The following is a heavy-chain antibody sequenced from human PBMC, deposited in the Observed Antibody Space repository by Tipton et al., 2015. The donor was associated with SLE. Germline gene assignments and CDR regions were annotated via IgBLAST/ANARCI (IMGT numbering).Heavy chain of an antibody. D-gene: IGHD2-2*01. CDR3: ARDWCSSTSCYGYYYMDV. Sequence: LRLSCTVSGGSISDHYWSWIRRPPGKGLEWIGEINHSGSTNYNPSLKSRVTISVDTSKNQFSLKLSSVTAADTAVYYCARDWCSSTSCYGYYYMDVWGKGTTVTVSS. CDR2: INHSGST. J-gene: IGHJ6*03. CDR1: GGSISDHY. V-gene: IGHV4-34*01.